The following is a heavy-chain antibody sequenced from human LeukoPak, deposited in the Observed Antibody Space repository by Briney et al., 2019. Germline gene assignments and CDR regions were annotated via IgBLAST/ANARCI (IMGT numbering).Heavy chain of an antibody. J-gene: IGHJ3*02. Sequence: SETLSLTCTVSGGSFSSGGYYWSWIRQHPGKGLEWIGYIYYSGSTYYNPSLKSRVTISVDTSKNQFSLKLSSVTAADTAVYYCARSSSDAFDIWGQGTMVTVSS. CDR2: IYYSGST. D-gene: IGHD6-6*01. V-gene: IGHV4-31*03. CDR3: ARSSSDAFDI. CDR1: GGSFSSGGYY.